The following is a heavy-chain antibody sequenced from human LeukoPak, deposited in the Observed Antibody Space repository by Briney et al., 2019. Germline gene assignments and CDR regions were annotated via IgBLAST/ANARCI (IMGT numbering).Heavy chain of an antibody. Sequence: KSSETLSLTCTVSGYSISSSYYWGWIRQPPGKGLEWIGSIYHSGSTYYNPSLKSRVTISVDTSKNQFSLKLSSVTAADTAVYYCARGGVVVPAAIEVPIWFDPWGQGTLVTVSS. CDR3: ARGGVVVPAAIEVPIWFDP. CDR2: IYHSGST. V-gene: IGHV4-38-2*02. D-gene: IGHD2-2*01. CDR1: GYSISSSYY. J-gene: IGHJ5*02.